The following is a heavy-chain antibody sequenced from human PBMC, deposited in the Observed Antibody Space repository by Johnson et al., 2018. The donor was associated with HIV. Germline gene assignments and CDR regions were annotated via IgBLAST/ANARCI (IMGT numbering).Heavy chain of an antibody. CDR3: AKDLVVTAPGAFDI. J-gene: IGHJ3*02. Sequence: QVLLVESGGGLVQPGGSLRLSCAASGFTFSNYAMHWVRQAPGKGLEWVAYIRYDGSTQSYADSVKGRFTISRDNSKNTLYLQMSSLRAEDTAVYYCAKDLVVTAPGAFDIWGQGTMVTVSS. V-gene: IGHV3-30*02. CDR2: IRYDGSTQ. D-gene: IGHD2-21*02. CDR1: GFTFSNYA.